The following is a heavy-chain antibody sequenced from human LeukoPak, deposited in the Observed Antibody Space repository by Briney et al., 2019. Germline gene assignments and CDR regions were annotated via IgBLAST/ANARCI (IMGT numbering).Heavy chain of an antibody. CDR1: GFTFSSYW. CDR3: ARVKYDSSGYYYY. J-gene: IGHJ4*02. CDR2: INSDGSST. V-gene: IGHV3-74*01. D-gene: IGHD3-22*01. Sequence: GGSLRLSCAASGFTFSSYWMHWVRQAPGKGLVWFSRINSDGSSTGYADSVKGRFTISRDNAKNTLYLQMNSLRAEDTAVYYCARVKYDSSGYYYYWGQGTLVTVSS.